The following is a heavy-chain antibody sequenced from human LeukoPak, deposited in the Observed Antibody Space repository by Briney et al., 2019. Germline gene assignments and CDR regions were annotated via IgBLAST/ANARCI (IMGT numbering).Heavy chain of an antibody. Sequence: SETLSLTCTVSGVSISSSNSYWGWIRQPPGKGLEWIGSIYYSGNTYYNASLKSQVSISIDTSKNQFSLRLTSVTAADTAVYYCAREMTEMGVVVPAAMKHWGQGTLVTVSS. CDR3: AREMTEMGVVVPAAMKH. D-gene: IGHD2-2*01. J-gene: IGHJ1*01. V-gene: IGHV4-39*01. CDR1: GVSISSSNSY. CDR2: IYYSGNT.